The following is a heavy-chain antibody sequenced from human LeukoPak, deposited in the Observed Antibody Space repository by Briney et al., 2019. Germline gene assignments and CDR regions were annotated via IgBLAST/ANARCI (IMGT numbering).Heavy chain of an antibody. Sequence: GASVKVSCKASGYTFTSYGISWVRQAPGQGLEWMGGIIPIFGTANYAQKFQGRVTITADESTSTAYMELSSLRSEDTAVYYCARERRGYSAYFDYWGQGTLVTVSS. D-gene: IGHD5-12*01. CDR1: GYTFTSYG. CDR3: ARERRGYSAYFDY. CDR2: IIPIFGTA. V-gene: IGHV1-69*13. J-gene: IGHJ4*02.